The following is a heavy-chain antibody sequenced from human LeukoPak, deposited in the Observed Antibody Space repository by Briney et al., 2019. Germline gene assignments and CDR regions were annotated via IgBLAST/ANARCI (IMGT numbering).Heavy chain of an antibody. CDR3: ARSGLYSSSWYGWFDP. CDR1: GYTFTSYG. CDR2: ISAYNGNT. J-gene: IGHJ5*02. D-gene: IGHD6-13*01. Sequence: GASVKVSCKAPGYTFTSYGISWVRQAPGQGLEWMGWISAYNGNTNYAQKLQGRVTMTTDTSTSTAYIELRSLRSDDTAVYYCARSGLYSSSWYGWFDPWGQGTLVTVSS. V-gene: IGHV1-18*04.